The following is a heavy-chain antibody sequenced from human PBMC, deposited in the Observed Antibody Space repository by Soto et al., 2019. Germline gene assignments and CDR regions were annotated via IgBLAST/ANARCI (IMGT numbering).Heavy chain of an antibody. Sequence: PGGSLRLSCAASGFTFSSYSMNWVRQAPGKGLEWVSSISSSSSYIYYADSVKGRFTISRDNAKNSLYLQMNSLRAEDTAVYYCASPQQKVGPVGMDVWGQGTTVTVSS. J-gene: IGHJ6*02. CDR3: ASPQQKVGPVGMDV. V-gene: IGHV3-21*01. CDR1: GFTFSSYS. D-gene: IGHD1-1*01. CDR2: ISSSSSYI.